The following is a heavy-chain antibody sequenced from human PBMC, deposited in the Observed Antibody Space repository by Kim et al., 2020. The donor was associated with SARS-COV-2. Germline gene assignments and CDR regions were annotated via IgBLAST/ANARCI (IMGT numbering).Heavy chain of an antibody. Sequence: VKCRFTISRDNAKNTLYRQMNSLRVEDTAVYYCARFLYYDSSGYFMGVDYWGQGTLVTVSS. CDR3: ARFLYYDSSGYFMGVDY. V-gene: IGHV3-74*01. D-gene: IGHD3-22*01. J-gene: IGHJ4*02.